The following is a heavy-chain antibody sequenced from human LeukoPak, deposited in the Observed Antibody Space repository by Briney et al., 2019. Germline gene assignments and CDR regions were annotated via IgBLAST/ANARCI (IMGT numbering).Heavy chain of an antibody. V-gene: IGHV3-23*01. CDR2: ISGSGGST. CDR1: GFTSSSYA. D-gene: IGHD6-19*01. J-gene: IGHJ4*02. Sequence: PGGSLRLSCAASGFTSSSYAMSWVRQAPGKGLEWVSAISGSGGSTYYADSVKGRFTISRDNSKSTLYLQMNSLRAEDTAVYYCAKGGTSSGWKNWGQGTLVTVSS. CDR3: AKGGTSSGWKN.